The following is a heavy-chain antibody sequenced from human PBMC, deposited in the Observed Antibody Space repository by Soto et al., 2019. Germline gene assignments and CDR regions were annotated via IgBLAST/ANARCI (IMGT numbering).Heavy chain of an antibody. J-gene: IGHJ4*02. Sequence: ASVKVSGKASGYTFTSSAMHWVRQAPGQRLEWMGWINGGNGNTKYSQKFQGRVTITRDTSASTAYMELSNLRSEDTAVYYCARGYYDFWSGYYTNWGQGTLVTVSS. CDR2: INGGNGNT. D-gene: IGHD3-3*01. V-gene: IGHV1-3*01. CDR3: ARGYYDFWSGYYTN. CDR1: GYTFTSSA.